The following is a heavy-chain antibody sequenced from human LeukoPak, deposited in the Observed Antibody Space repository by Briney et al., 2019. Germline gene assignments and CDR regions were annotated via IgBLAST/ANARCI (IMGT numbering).Heavy chain of an antibody. CDR2: IKQDGSEK. J-gene: IGHJ6*03. D-gene: IGHD6-19*01. V-gene: IGHV3-7*01. CDR1: GFTFSSYW. CDR3: ARDNIAVAGNPPARRYYYYYMDV. Sequence: PGGSLRLSCAASGFTFSSYWMSWVRQTPGKGLEWVANIKQDGSEKYYVDSVKGRFTISRDNAKNSLYLQMNSLRAEDTAVYYCARDNIAVAGNPPARRYYYYYMDVWGKGTTVTVSS.